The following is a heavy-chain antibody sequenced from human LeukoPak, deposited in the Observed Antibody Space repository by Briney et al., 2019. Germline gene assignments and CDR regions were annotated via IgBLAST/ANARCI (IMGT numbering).Heavy chain of an antibody. D-gene: IGHD3-10*01. CDR3: AKDHGYYGSGPPIDGMDV. J-gene: IGHJ6*02. CDR1: GFTFSSYS. V-gene: IGHV3-48*04. CDR2: ISSSSSTI. Sequence: GGSLRLSCAASGFTFSSYSMNWVRQAPGKGLEWVSYISSSSSTIYYADSVKGRFTISRDNAKNSLYLQMNSLRAEDTAVYYCAKDHGYYGSGPPIDGMDVWGQGTTVTVSS.